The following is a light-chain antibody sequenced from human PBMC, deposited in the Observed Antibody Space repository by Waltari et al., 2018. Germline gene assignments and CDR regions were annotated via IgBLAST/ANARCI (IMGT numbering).Light chain of an antibody. CDR2: GAS. J-gene: IGKJ1*01. CDR1: QGISTY. V-gene: IGKV1D-8*03. Sequence: VIWMTQSPSLLFASPGDRVTIPYRMSQGISTYLPWYQQNPGRAPDLLIYGASILHSGVPSRFSGSGSGTDFTLTISSLQSEDVATYYCQHYYNFPWTFGQGTKVEIK. CDR3: QHYYNFPWT.